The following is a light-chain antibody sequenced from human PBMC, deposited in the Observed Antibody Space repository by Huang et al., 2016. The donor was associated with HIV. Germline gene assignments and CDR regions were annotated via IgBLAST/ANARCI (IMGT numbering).Light chain of an antibody. J-gene: IGKJ5*01. CDR3: QQRNSWPPIT. CDR1: QSVGSN. V-gene: IGKV3-11*01. CDR2: DAS. Sequence: DIVLTQSPATLSLSPGERATLSCRASQSVGSNLAWYQHKPGQAPRLLIYDASNRASGIPARFSGSGSGTYFTLTVNILEPEDSALYYCQQRNSWPPITFGQGTRLEIK.